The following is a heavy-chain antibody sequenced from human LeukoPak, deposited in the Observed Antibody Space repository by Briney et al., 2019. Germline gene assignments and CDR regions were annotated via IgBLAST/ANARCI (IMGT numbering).Heavy chain of an antibody. V-gene: IGHV3-30-3*01. J-gene: IGHJ3*02. D-gene: IGHD5/OR15-5a*01. CDR2: ISYDGSNK. CDR3: ARGVKSEDAFDI. Sequence: GGFLRLSCAASGFTFSSYAMHWVRQAPGKGLEWVAVISYDGSNKYYADSVKGRFTISRDNSKNTLYLQMNSLRAEDTAVYYCARGVKSEDAFDIWGQGTMVTVSS. CDR1: GFTFSSYA.